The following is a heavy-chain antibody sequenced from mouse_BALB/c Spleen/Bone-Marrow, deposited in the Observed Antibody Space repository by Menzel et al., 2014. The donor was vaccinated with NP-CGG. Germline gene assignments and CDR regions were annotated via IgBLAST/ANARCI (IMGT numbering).Heavy chain of an antibody. V-gene: IGHV2-9*02. CDR1: GFSLTSYG. J-gene: IGHJ2*01. CDR2: IGIGGST. Sequence: VQRVESGPGLVAPSQSLSITCTVSGFSLTSYGVHWVRQPPGKGLEWLGVIGIGGSTNYNSALMSRLSISKDNSKSQVFLKMNSLQTDDTAMYYCARASYYYGSRYDYWGQGTTLTVSS. CDR3: ARASYYYGSRYDY. D-gene: IGHD1-1*01.